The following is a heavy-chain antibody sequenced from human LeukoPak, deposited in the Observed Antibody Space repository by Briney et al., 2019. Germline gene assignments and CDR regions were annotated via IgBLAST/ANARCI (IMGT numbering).Heavy chain of an antibody. Sequence: GASVNVSCKASGYTLTGYYMHWVRQAPGQGLEWMGWINPNSGGTNYAQKFQGRVTMTRDTSISTAYMELSRLRSDDTAVYYCARGAIYSNWFDPWGQGTLVTVSS. CDR2: INPNSGGT. CDR1: GYTLTGYY. J-gene: IGHJ5*02. CDR3: ARGAIYSNWFDP. V-gene: IGHV1-2*02. D-gene: IGHD4-11*01.